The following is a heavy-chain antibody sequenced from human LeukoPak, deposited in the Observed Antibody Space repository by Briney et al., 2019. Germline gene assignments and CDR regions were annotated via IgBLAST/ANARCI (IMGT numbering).Heavy chain of an antibody. CDR3: ASGLWFGELRYYYYGMDV. Sequence: SGGSLRHSCAASGFTFSSYGMHWVRQAPGKGLEWVAVIWYDGSNKYYADSVKGRFTISRDNSKNTLYLQMNSLRAEDTAVYYCASGLWFGELRYYYYGMDVWGKGTTVTVSS. CDR2: IWYDGSNK. V-gene: IGHV3-33*01. D-gene: IGHD3-10*01. J-gene: IGHJ6*04. CDR1: GFTFSSYG.